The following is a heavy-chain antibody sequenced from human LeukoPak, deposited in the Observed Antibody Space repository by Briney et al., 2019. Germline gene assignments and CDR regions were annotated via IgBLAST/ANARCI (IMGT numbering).Heavy chain of an antibody. D-gene: IGHD3-10*01. J-gene: IGHJ4*02. Sequence: SETLSLTCTVSGGSISSYYWSWIRQPPGKGLEWIGYIYYSGSTNYNPSRKSRVTISVDTSKNQFSLKLSSVPAANTAVDYCASDSWFGELGFWGQGTLVTVSS. CDR3: ASDSWFGELGF. CDR1: GGSISSYY. CDR2: IYYSGST. V-gene: IGHV4-59*01.